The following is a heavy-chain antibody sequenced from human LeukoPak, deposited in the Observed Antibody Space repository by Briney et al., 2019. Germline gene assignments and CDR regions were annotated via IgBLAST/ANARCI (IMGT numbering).Heavy chain of an antibody. V-gene: IGHV1-2*02. Sequence: ASVKVSCKASGYTFINYYIHWMRQAPGQGLEWMGWVNPSSGGTNYAQNFQGRVTMTRDTSITTAYMELTSLKSDDTAVYFCARGGYCDYWGQGTLVTVSS. CDR1: GYTFINYY. CDR2: VNPSSGGT. CDR3: ARGGYCDY. J-gene: IGHJ4*02.